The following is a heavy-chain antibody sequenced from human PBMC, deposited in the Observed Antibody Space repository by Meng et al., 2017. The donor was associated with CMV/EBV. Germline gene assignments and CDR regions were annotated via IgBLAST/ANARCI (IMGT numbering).Heavy chain of an antibody. CDR1: GFTFSSYA. CDR3: AREPYDSSGYYYDY. CDR2: ISSNGGST. V-gene: IGHV3-64*02. J-gene: IGHJ4*02. D-gene: IGHD3-22*01. Sequence: FGFTFSSYAMHWVRQAPGKGLEYVSAISSNGGSTYYADSVKGRFTIPRDNSKNTLYLQMGSLRAEDMAVYYCAREPYDSSGYYYDYWGQGTLVTVSS.